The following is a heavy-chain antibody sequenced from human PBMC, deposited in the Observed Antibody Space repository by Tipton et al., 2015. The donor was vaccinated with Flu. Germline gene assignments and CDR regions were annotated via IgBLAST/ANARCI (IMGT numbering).Heavy chain of an antibody. CDR2: IYTSGNT. J-gene: IGHJ6*02. D-gene: IGHD3-9*01. V-gene: IGHV4-61*02. CDR3: ARDEAYYDILTGYWNFYYGMDV. CDR1: GYSISSGYY. Sequence: LRLSCTVSGYSISSGYYWGWIRQPAGKGLEWIGRIYTSGNTNYNPSLKSRVTMSVDTSKNQFSLKLSSVTAADTAVYYCARDEAYYDILTGYWNFYYGMDVWGQGTTVTVSS.